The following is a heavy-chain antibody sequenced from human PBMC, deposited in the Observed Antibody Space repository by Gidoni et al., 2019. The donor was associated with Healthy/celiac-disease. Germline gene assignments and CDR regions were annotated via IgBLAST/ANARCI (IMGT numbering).Heavy chain of an antibody. CDR2: IYYSGST. CDR1: CCSISSSSYY. D-gene: IGHD1-26*01. V-gene: IGHV4-39*07. CDR3: ARDVVGATLTADY. Sequence: QLQLQESGPGLVKPSETLSLTCTVSCCSISSSSYYWGWIRQPTGKGLEWIGSIYYSGSTYYNPSLKSRVTISVDTSKNQFSLKLSSVNAADTAVYYCARDVVGATLTADYWGQGTLVTVSS. J-gene: IGHJ4*02.